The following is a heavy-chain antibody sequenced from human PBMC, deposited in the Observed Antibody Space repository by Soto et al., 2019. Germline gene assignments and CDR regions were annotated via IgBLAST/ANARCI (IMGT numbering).Heavy chain of an antibody. V-gene: IGHV4-30-2*01. CDR3: ARGLPGPFHSSGYYYDY. CDR2: IYHSGST. D-gene: IGHD3-22*01. J-gene: IGHJ4*02. CDR1: GGSISSGGYS. Sequence: KTSETLSLTCAVSGGSISSGGYSWSWIRQPPGKGLEWIGYIYHSGSTYYNPSLKSRVTISVDRSKNQFSLKLSSVTAADTAVYYCARGLPGPFHSSGYYYDYWGQGTLVTVSS.